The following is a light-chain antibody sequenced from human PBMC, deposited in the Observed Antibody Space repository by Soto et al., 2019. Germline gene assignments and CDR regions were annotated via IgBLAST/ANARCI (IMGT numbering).Light chain of an antibody. V-gene: IGKV3-11*01. Sequence: EIFLTQSPDTLSLSPGERATLTCRASQSVTNYIAWYQQRPCQAPRLLIYDASTRATGVPARFSGSRSGTDFTLTISDLEPADFGLYYCQQRLNWPPGFGQGTKVDIK. CDR2: DAS. CDR1: QSVTNY. J-gene: IGKJ1*01. CDR3: QQRLNWPPG.